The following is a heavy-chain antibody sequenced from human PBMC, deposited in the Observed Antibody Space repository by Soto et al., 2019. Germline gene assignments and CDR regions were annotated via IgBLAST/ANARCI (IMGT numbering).Heavy chain of an antibody. Sequence: ASVKVSCKASGYTFTSYYMHWVRQAPGQGLEWMGIINPSGGSTSYAQKFQGRVTMTRDTSTSTVYMELSSLRSEDTAVYYCARAVSYGSGSYNWFDPWGQGTLVTVSS. CDR2: INPSGGST. CDR1: GYTFTSYY. J-gene: IGHJ5*02. D-gene: IGHD3-10*01. CDR3: ARAVSYGSGSYNWFDP. V-gene: IGHV1-46*01.